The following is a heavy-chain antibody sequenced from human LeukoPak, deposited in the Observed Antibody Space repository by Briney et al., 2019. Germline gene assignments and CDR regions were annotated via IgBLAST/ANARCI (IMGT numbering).Heavy chain of an antibody. CDR2: ISSSSSYI. CDR3: ASSSIAARSDY. CDR1: GFTFSSYS. D-gene: IGHD6-6*01. J-gene: IGHJ4*02. Sequence: GGSLRLSCAASGFTFSSYSMNRVRQAPGKGLEWVSSISSSSSYIYYADSVKGRFTISRDNAKNSLYLQMNSLRAEDTAVYYCASSSIAARSDYWGQGTLVTVSS. V-gene: IGHV3-21*01.